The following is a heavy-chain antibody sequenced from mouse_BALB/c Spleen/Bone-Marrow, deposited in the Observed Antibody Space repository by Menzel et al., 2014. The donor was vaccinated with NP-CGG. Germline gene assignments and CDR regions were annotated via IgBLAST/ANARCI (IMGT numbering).Heavy chain of an antibody. Sequence: VQIQESGPGLVAPSQSLSITCTVSGFSLTSYGVHWVRQPPGKGLEWLGVIWAGGSTTYHSALMSQLSISKDNSKSQVFLKMNSLQTDDTAMDYCARDNYGSRVFDYWGQSTTLTVSS. D-gene: IGHD1-1*01. CDR2: IWAGGST. CDR3: ARDNYGSRVFDY. CDR1: GFSLTSYG. J-gene: IGHJ2*01. V-gene: IGHV2-9*02.